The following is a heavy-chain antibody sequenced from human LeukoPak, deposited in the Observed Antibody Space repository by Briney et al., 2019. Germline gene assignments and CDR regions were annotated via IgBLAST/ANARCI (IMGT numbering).Heavy chain of an antibody. V-gene: IGHV1-46*01. Sequence: ASVKVSCKXSGYTFTSYYMHWVPQAPGQGLEWMGLINPSGGSTSYSQKFQGRVTMTRNTSISTAYMELSSLRSEDTAVYYCARAHSSSWSNDPFDYWGQGTLVTVSS. D-gene: IGHD6-13*01. CDR1: GYTFTSYY. CDR2: INPSGGST. CDR3: ARAHSSSWSNDPFDY. J-gene: IGHJ4*02.